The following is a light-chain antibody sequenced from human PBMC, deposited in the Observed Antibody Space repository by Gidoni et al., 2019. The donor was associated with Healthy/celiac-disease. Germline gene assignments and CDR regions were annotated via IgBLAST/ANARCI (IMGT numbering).Light chain of an antibody. J-gene: IGLJ1*01. CDR3: SSYAGSNTYV. CDR2: EVS. CDR1: SSDVGGYNY. Sequence: QPALTQPPSPSGSPGQSVPISCTGTSSDVGGYNYVSWSQQHPGKAPKLMIYEVSKRPSGVPDRFSGSKSGNTASLTFSGLQAEDEADYYCSSYAGSNTYVFGTGTKVTVL. V-gene: IGLV2-8*01.